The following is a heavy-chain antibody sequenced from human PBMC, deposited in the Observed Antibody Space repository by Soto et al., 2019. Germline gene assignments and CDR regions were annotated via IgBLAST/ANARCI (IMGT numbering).Heavy chain of an antibody. V-gene: IGHV5-51*01. CDR3: ARNYVVTPFTPKNYYYYGMDV. D-gene: IGHD3-16*01. CDR2: IYPGDSDT. Sequence: GETLKISCKGSGYSFTSYWIGWVRQMPGKGLEWMGIIYPGDSDTRYSPSFQGQVTISADKSISTAYLQWSSLRASDTAMYYCARNYVVTPFTPKNYYYYGMDVWGQGTTVTVSS. CDR1: GYSFTSYW. J-gene: IGHJ6*02.